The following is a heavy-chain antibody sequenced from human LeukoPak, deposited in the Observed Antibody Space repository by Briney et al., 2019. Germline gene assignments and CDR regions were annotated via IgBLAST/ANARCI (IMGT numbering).Heavy chain of an antibody. Sequence: GGSLRLSCAASGFTFSNHWMSWARQAPGKGLEWVASINPDGSEKYYVDSVKGRFTISRDNAKNSLYLQMNSLRAEDTAVYYCARDPSGSAPSGYFDYWGQGTLVTVSS. CDR2: INPDGSEK. D-gene: IGHD1-26*01. V-gene: IGHV3-7*01. CDR3: ARDPSGSAPSGYFDY. CDR1: GFTFSNHW. J-gene: IGHJ4*02.